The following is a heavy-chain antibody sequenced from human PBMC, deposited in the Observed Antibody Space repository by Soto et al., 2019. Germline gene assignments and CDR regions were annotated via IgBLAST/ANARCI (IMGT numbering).Heavy chain of an antibody. CDR3: ARPDFGDYWYFDL. D-gene: IGHD4-17*01. Sequence: QDQLVQTGAEVKKPGSSVKVSCKAFGGPFSSHTFSWVRQAPGQGLEWMGRIIPALGTTTYAQKIQGRVTITADESVPTVYMELNSLITEDTAVYYCARPDFGDYWYFDLWGRGTLVTVSS. CDR2: IIPALGTT. CDR1: GGPFSSHT. J-gene: IGHJ2*01. V-gene: IGHV1-69*08.